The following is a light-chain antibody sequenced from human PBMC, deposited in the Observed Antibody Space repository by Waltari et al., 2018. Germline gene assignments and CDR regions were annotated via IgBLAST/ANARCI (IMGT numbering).Light chain of an antibody. Sequence: EIVLTQSPGTASLSPGDRVTLSCRASQSVGSSSLAWYQQKPGQAPRLVIYRASRRATGIPDRFSGSGSGTDFSLTNSRMEPEDFAVYYCQQHGTLPATFGQGTKVEIK. CDR1: QSVGSSS. CDR2: RAS. CDR3: QQHGTLPAT. V-gene: IGKV3-20*01. J-gene: IGKJ1*01.